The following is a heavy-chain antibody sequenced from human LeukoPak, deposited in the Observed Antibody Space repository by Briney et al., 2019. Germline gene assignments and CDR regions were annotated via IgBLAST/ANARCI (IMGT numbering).Heavy chain of an antibody. Sequence: GGSLRLSCAASGFTFSETWMTWVRQAPGKGLEWVANIKSDGSEKYYVDSVKGRFTISRDNAKNTLHLQMNSLRAEDTAVYYCARGARGSGTASDYWGQGTLVTVSS. CDR2: IKSDGSEK. J-gene: IGHJ4*02. V-gene: IGHV3-7*01. CDR1: GFTFSETW. CDR3: ARGARGSGTASDY. D-gene: IGHD3-10*01.